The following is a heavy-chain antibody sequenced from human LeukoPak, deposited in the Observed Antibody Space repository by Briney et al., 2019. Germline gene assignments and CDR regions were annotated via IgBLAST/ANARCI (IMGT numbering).Heavy chain of an antibody. V-gene: IGHV3-74*01. CDR2: TNTDASTT. Sequence: PGGSLRLSCTASGFTFRDYWMHWVRQAPGKGLVWVSRTNTDASTTTYADSVKGRFTIFRDNTKNTVYLQMDSLRAEDTAVYYCARGMTYYYGSGKFDYWGQGSLVTVSS. J-gene: IGHJ4*02. D-gene: IGHD3-10*01. CDR1: GFTFRDYW. CDR3: ARGMTYYYGSGKFDY.